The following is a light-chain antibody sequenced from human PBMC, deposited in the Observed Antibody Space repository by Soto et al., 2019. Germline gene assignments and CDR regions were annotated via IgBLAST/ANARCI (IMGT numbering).Light chain of an antibody. CDR1: QSLVYSDGIAY. CDR2: RAS. J-gene: IGKJ1*01. V-gene: IGKV2-30*01. Sequence: DVVMTQSPLSLPVTLGQPASISCRSSQSLVYSDGIAYLNWFHQRPGQSPRRLIYRASNRDSGVPDRFSGRWSGNDFTMKISRVEAEDVGVYYCMQGTHWPPTFGPGTKVEIK. CDR3: MQGTHWPPT.